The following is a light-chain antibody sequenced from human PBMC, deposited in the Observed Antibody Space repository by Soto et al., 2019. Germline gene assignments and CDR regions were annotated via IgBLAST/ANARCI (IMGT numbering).Light chain of an antibody. Sequence: QCPSTLSESDGETVIVTCRASQSVSGWLAWYQQKPGEAPKLLIYDASALPRGVPSRFSGSGSGTKFTLTIASLQPDDFATYYCQQSNTYSWTFGQGSIVDVK. J-gene: IGKJ1*01. V-gene: IGKV1-5*01. CDR1: QSVSGW. CDR2: DAS. CDR3: QQSNTYSWT.